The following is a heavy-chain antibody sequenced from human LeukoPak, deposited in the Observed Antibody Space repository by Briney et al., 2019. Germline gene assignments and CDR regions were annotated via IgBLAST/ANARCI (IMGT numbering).Heavy chain of an antibody. CDR2: ISGSGGST. D-gene: IGHD5-18*01. Sequence: GGSLRLSRAASGFTFSSYSMNWVRQAPGKGLEWVSAISGSGGSTYYADSVKGRFTISRDNSKNTLYLQMNSLRAEDTAVYYCTKGTIWLPFDYWGQGTLVTVSS. V-gene: IGHV3-23*01. J-gene: IGHJ4*02. CDR1: GFTFSSYS. CDR3: TKGTIWLPFDY.